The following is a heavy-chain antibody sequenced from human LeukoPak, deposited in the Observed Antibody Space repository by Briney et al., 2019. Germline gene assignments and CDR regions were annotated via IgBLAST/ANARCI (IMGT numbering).Heavy chain of an antibody. CDR2: ISSSSSYI. CDR1: ERTFSSYS. V-gene: IGHV3-21*01. D-gene: IGHD6-13*01. J-gene: IGHJ6*02. CDR3: ARDWRQQLDYYGMDV. Sequence: GGSLRLSCSDPERTFSSYSMNRVRQPPVKELEWVSSISSSSSYIYYADSVKGRFTISRDNAKNSLYLQMNSLRAEDTAVYYCARDWRQQLDYYGMDVWGQGTTVTVSS.